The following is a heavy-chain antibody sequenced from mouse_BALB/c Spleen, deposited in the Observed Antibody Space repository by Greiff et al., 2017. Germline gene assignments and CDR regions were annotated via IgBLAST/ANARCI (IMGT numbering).Heavy chain of an antibody. Sequence: EVKLQESGPGLVKPSQSLSLTCSVTGYSITSGYYWNWIRQFPGNKLEWMGYISYDGSNNYNPSLKNRISITRDTSKNQFFLKLNSVTTEDTATYYCARGDLDHDYYAMDYWGQGTSVTVSS. CDR1: GYSITSGYY. D-gene: IGHD3-3*01. CDR2: ISYDGSN. CDR3: ARGDLDHDYYAMDY. J-gene: IGHJ4*01. V-gene: IGHV3-6*02.